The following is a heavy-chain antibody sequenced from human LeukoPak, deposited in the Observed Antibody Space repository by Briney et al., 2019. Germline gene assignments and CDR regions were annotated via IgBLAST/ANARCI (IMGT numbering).Heavy chain of an antibody. J-gene: IGHJ3*02. CDR2: INASGVST. V-gene: IGHV1-46*01. D-gene: IGHD3-22*01. CDR3: SSVSTKFGSGYYGAFDI. CDR1: GYTLTSYY. Sequence: ASVKVSCKASGYTLTSYYMTWVRQAPGPGLEWMGIINASGVSTSYAQKLQGRVTMTRDMSTSTVYMELSSLRSEDKAGLCCSSVSTKFGSGYYGAFDIWGQGTMVTVSS.